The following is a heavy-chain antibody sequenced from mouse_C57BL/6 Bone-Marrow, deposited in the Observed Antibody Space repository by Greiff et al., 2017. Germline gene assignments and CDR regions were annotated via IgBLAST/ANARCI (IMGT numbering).Heavy chain of an antibody. D-gene: IGHD2-13*01. Sequence: EVQLVESGGGLVKPGGSLKLSCAASGFTFSDYGMHWVRQAPEKGLEWVAYISSGSSTIYYADTVKGRFTIPRDNAENTLFLQMTSLRSEDTAMDYCASDFYYYAMDYWGQGTSVTVSS. CDR1: GFTFSDYG. V-gene: IGHV5-17*01. CDR2: ISSGSSTI. CDR3: ASDFYYYAMDY. J-gene: IGHJ4*01.